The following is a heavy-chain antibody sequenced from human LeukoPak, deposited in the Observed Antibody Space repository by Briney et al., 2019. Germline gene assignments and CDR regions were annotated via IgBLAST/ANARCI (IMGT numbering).Heavy chain of an antibody. Sequence: PGGSLRLSCAASGFPFSSYSMNWVRQAPGKGLEWVSSISSSSSYIYYADSVKGRFTISRDNAKNSLYLQMNSLRAEDTAMYYCAKSMSTVSRGFFDSWGQGTQVSVSS. V-gene: IGHV3-21*04. CDR3: AKSMSTVSRGFFDS. CDR2: ISSSSSYI. J-gene: IGHJ4*02. CDR1: GFPFSSYS. D-gene: IGHD4-4*01.